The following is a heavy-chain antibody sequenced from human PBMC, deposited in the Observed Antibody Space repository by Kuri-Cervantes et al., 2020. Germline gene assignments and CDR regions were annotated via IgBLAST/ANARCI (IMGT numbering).Heavy chain of an antibody. V-gene: IGHV1-46*01. Sequence: GGSLRLSCKASGYTFTSYYMHWVRQAPGQGLEWMGIINPSGGSTSYAQKFQGRVTMTRDTSISTAYMELSRLRSDDTAVYYCARVGPYCSGGSCYSGYWGQGTLVTVSS. CDR1: GYTFTSYY. J-gene: IGHJ4*02. CDR2: INPSGGST. CDR3: ARVGPYCSGGSCYSGY. D-gene: IGHD2-15*01.